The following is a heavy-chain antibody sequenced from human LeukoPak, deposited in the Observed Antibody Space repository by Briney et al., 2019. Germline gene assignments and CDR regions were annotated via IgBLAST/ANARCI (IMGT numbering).Heavy chain of an antibody. V-gene: IGHV4-59*08. J-gene: IGHJ2*01. CDR2: LYHSGTT. CDR3: ARLGYNDYVARYFDL. D-gene: IGHD5-24*01. CDR1: GGSISSYY. Sequence: SETLSLTCTVSGGSISSYYWSWIRQPPGEGLEWVGCLYHSGTTNYNPSLKSRVTISVDTSKNEFSLKLTSVTAADTAVYYCARLGYNDYVARYFDLWGRGTLVTVSS.